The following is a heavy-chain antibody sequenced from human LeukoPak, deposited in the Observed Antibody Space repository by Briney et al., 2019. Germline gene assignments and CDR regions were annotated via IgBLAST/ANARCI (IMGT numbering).Heavy chain of an antibody. J-gene: IGHJ3*01. Sequence: ASVKVSCKVSGYTLTELSMHWVRQAPAKGLEWMGGFDPEDGETIYAQKFQGRVTMTEDISTDTAYMELSSLRSEDTAVYYCTTAYYYDSSGYYKNDAFDFWGQGTMVTVSS. D-gene: IGHD3-22*01. CDR3: TTAYYYDSSGYYKNDAFDF. V-gene: IGHV1-24*01. CDR2: FDPEDGET. CDR1: GYTLTELS.